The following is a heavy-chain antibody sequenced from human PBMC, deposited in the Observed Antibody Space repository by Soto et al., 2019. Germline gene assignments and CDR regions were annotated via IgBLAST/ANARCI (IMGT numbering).Heavy chain of an antibody. D-gene: IGHD2-21*02. V-gene: IGHV3-48*02. CDR2: ISSSGDTI. CDR3: ARLPKVSLVTA. J-gene: IGHJ4*02. Sequence: VQLVESGGGLVSPGGSLTLSCVGSGFRFSDHSMHWVRRAPGTGLQWLSYISSSGDTIHYADSVRGRFIVSRDNAKNSVFLRMDSLRDDDTARYHCARLPKVSLVTAWGQGTLVTVSS. CDR1: GFRFSDHS.